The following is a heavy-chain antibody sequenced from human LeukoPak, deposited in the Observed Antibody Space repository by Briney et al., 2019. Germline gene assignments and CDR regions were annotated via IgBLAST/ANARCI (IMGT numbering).Heavy chain of an antibody. CDR2: IIVRGDVT. CDR1: GFTFSNYA. J-gene: IGHJ4*02. D-gene: IGHD4-11*01. CDR3: ARTMYSNYVFDY. Sequence: GGSLRLSCAASGFTFSNYAMSWVRQAPGKGLEWVSTIIVRGDVTYYADSVKGRFTISRDNSKNTLYLQMNSLRAEDTAVYYCARTMYSNYVFDYWGQGTLVTVSS. V-gene: IGHV3-23*01.